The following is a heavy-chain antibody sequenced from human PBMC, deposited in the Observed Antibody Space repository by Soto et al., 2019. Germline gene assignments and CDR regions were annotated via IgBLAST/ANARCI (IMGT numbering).Heavy chain of an antibody. CDR2: INPNSGGT. D-gene: IGHD6-19*01. Sequence: ASVKVSCKASRYTFTGYYMHWVRQAPGQGLEWMGWINPNSGGTNYAQKFQGWVTMTRDTSISTAYMELSRLRSDDTAVYYCARVGAVAGTRRAFDIWGQGTMVTVSS. V-gene: IGHV1-2*04. J-gene: IGHJ3*02. CDR3: ARVGAVAGTRRAFDI. CDR1: RYTFTGYY.